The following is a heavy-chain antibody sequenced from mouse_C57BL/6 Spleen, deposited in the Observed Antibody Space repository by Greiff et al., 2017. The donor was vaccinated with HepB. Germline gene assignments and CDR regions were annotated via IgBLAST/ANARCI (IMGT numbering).Heavy chain of an antibody. CDR3: ARSGGSSWFAY. J-gene: IGHJ3*01. D-gene: IGHD1-1*02. CDR2: IDPSDSYT. V-gene: IGHV1-69*01. Sequence: VQLQQPGAELVMPGASVKLSCKASGYTFTSYWMHWVKQRPGQGLEWIGEIDPSDSYTNYNQKFKGKSTLTVDKSSSTAYMPLSSLTSEDSAVYYCARSGGSSWFAYWGQGTLVTVSA. CDR1: GYTFTSYW.